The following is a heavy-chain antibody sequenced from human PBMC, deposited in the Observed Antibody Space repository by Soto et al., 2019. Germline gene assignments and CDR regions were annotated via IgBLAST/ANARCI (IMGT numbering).Heavy chain of an antibody. J-gene: IGHJ5*02. CDR1: GAAFSDYT. Sequence: PSETLSLTCGLSGAAFSDYTWSWVRQAPGGGPHWIGEVNRGGRTKYSPSLERRLTISVDPSRNQVSLELRSVTAADTAIYYCARLMEDKVWGSYRYLDLWGQETPVTVSS. D-gene: IGHD3-16*02. V-gene: IGHV4-34*01. CDR2: VNRGGRT. CDR3: ARLMEDKVWGSYRYLDL.